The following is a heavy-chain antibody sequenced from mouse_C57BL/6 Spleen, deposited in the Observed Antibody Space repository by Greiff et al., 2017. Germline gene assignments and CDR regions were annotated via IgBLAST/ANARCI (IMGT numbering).Heavy chain of an antibody. J-gene: IGHJ4*01. V-gene: IGHV1-61*01. D-gene: IGHD2-1*01. Sequence: QVQLQQPGAELVRPGSSVKLSCKASGYTFTSYWMDWVKQRPGQGLEWIGNIYPSDSETHYNQKFKDKATLTVDKSSSTAYMQLSSLTSEDSAVDYSAREGAYGIYAMDYWGQGTSVTVSS. CDR3: AREGAYGIYAMDY. CDR1: GYTFTSYW. CDR2: IYPSDSET.